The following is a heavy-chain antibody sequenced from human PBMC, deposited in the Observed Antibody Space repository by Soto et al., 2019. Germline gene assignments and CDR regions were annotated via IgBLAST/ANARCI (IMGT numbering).Heavy chain of an antibody. CDR2: IFYTGTT. Sequence: SETLSLTCSVADDSISTPESYWSWVRQTPEMGLEWIGYIFYTGTTFYNPSLKSRVAMSLDTPKNQFSLKLSSVTAADTAVYFCARAECGGDCYPAHWGQGTQVTVSS. D-gene: IGHD2-21*02. CDR3: ARAECGGDCYPAH. V-gene: IGHV4-30-4*01. CDR1: DDSISTPESY. J-gene: IGHJ4*02.